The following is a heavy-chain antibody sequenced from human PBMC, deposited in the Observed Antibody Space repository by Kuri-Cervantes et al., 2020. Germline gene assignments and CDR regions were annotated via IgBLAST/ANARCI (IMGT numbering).Heavy chain of an antibody. CDR1: GFTFDDYG. Sequence: GGSLRLSCAASGFTFDDYGMSWVRQAPGKGLEWVSGINWNGGSTVYADSVKGRFTISRDHAKNSLYLQMTSLRAEDTALYHCARDRAAAADPEVYYFDDWGQGTPVTVSS. D-gene: IGHD6-13*01. CDR2: INWNGGST. V-gene: IGHV3-20*01. CDR3: ARDRAAAADPEVYYFDD. J-gene: IGHJ4*01.